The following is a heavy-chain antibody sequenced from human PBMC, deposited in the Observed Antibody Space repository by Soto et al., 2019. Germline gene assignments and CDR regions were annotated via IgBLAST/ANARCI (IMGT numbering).Heavy chain of an antibody. CDR2: INHNTNT. V-gene: IGHV4-34*01. J-gene: IGHJ4*02. Sequence: SETLSLTCAVYGGSFSDTYWNWFRQPPGEGLEWIGEINHNTNTIYNPSLTSRVTISVDTSKNHFSLKLTSVTAADTAVYYCARRYGSCFDYWGQGTLVTVSS. CDR1: GGSFSDTY. D-gene: IGHD5-18*01. CDR3: ARRYGSCFDY.